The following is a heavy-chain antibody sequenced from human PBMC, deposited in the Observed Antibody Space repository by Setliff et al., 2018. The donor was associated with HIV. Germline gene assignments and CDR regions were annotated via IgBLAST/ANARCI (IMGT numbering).Heavy chain of an antibody. D-gene: IGHD3-22*01. CDR1: GYTFTSYG. V-gene: IGHV1-18*01. J-gene: IGHJ6*03. CDR2: INTYNSQT. CDR3: ARVSLEVDYDFRQGYYYYYMDV. Sequence: GASVKVSCKASGYTFTSYGISWVRQAPGRGLEWMGWINTYNSQTNYAHKLQGRVTMTADTSTNTAYMDLKSLRSDDTAVYYCARVSLEVDYDFRQGYYYYYMDVWGKGTTVTVSS.